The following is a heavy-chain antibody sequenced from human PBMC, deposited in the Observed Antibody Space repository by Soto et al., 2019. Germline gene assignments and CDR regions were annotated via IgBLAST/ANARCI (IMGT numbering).Heavy chain of an antibody. CDR2: IIPIFGTA. V-gene: IGHV1-69*01. CDR1: GGTFSSYA. Sequence: QVQLVQSGAEVKRPGSSVKVSCKASGGTFSSYAISWVRQAPGQGLEWMGGIIPIFGTANYAQKFQGRVTITADESTSTAYRELSSLRSEDTAGYYCARGACSGGSCYSGLSRGYYYYGMDVWGQGTTVTVSS. CDR3: ARGACSGGSCYSGLSRGYYYYGMDV. D-gene: IGHD2-15*01. J-gene: IGHJ6*02.